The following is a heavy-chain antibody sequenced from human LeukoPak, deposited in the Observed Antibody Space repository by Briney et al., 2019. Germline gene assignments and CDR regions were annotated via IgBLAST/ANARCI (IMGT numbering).Heavy chain of an antibody. Sequence: LRLSCAASGFTFSIYAMSWIRQPPGKGLEWIGYIYYSGNTNYNPSLKSRVTISVDTSKNQFSLKLSSVTAADTAVFYCARQGGVTSTYQHFDYWGRGTLVTVSS. CDR2: IYYSGNT. CDR1: GFTFSIYA. V-gene: IGHV4-59*08. CDR3: ARQGGVTSTYQHFDY. D-gene: IGHD2-2*01. J-gene: IGHJ4*02.